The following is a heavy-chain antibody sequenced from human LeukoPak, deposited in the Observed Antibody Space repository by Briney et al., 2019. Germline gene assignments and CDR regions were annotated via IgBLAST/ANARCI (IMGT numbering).Heavy chain of an antibody. J-gene: IGHJ4*02. CDR3: AREPYYYDSSGTDY. D-gene: IGHD3-22*01. CDR1: GGTFSSYA. CDR2: IIPIFGTA. V-gene: IGHV1-69*05. Sequence: SVKVSCKASGGTFSSYAICWVRQAPGQGLEWMGGIIPIFGTANYAQKFQGRVTITTDESTSTAYMELSRLRSDDTAVYYCAREPYYYDSSGTDYWGQGTLVTVSS.